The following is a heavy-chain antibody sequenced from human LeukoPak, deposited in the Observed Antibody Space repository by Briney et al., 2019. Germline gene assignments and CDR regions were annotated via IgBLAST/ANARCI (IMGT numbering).Heavy chain of an antibody. J-gene: IGHJ6*03. CDR1: GFTFDDYW. CDR2: INQDGSEK. Sequence: AGGSLRLSCGASGFTFDDYWMSWVRQAPGQGLEWVANINQDGSEKYYLDSAKGRFTISRDNARNSLYLQVNSLRAEDTAVYYCASRGGTRLYYYYLDVWGKGTTVTVSS. CDR3: ASRGGTRLYYYYLDV. D-gene: IGHD2-15*01. V-gene: IGHV3-7*01.